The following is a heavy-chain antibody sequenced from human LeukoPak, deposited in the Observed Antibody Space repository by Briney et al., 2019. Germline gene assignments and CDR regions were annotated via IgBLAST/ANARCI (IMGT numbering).Heavy chain of an antibody. J-gene: IGHJ4*02. Sequence: SETLSLTCTVSGGSISSYYWSWIRQPPGKGLEWVGYNPSLKSRVTISVDTSKNQFSLKLSSVTAADTAVYYCASNYYGSGSLDYWGQGNLVTVFS. CDR1: GGSISSYY. D-gene: IGHD3-10*01. CDR3: ASNYYGSGSLDY. V-gene: IGHV4-4*09.